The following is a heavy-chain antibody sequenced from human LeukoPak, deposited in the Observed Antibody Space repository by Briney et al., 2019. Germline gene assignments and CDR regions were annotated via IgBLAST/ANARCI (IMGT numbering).Heavy chain of an antibody. V-gene: IGHV1-18*01. CDR2: ISAYNGNT. CDR3: ARDPGIAVAGTSYYYYGMDV. Sequence: ASVKVSCEASGYTFTSYGISWVRQAPGQGLEWMGWISAYNGNTNYAQKLQGRVTMTTDTSTSTAYMELRSLRSDDTAVYYCARDPGIAVAGTSYYYYGMDVWGQGTTVTVSS. J-gene: IGHJ6*02. D-gene: IGHD6-19*01. CDR1: GYTFTSYG.